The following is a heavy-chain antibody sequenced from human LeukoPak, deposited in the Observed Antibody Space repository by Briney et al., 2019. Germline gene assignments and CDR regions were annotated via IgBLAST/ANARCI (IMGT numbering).Heavy chain of an antibody. CDR3: TTGAVAGPYYYGMDV. CDR1: LFTFSNAW. Sequence: GGSLRLSCAASLFTFSNAWMSWVRRAPRKGLEWGGRIKSKTDGGTTDYAAPVKGRFTISRDDSKNTLYLQMNSLKTEDTAVYYCTTGAVAGPYYYGMDVWGKGTTVTVSS. J-gene: IGHJ6*04. D-gene: IGHD6-19*01. CDR2: IKSKTDGGTT. V-gene: IGHV3-15*01.